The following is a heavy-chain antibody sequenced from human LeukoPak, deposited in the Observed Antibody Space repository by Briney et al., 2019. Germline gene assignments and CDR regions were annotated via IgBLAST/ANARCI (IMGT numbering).Heavy chain of an antibody. V-gene: IGHV1-69*13. CDR1: GYTFTSYD. J-gene: IGHJ4*02. Sequence: SVKVSCKASGYTFTSYDINWVRQATGQGLEWMGGIIPIFGTANYAQKFQGRVTITADESTSTAYMELSSLRSEDTAVYYCARDFYPGYDSSGDYWGQGTLVTVSS. D-gene: IGHD6-25*01. CDR2: IIPIFGTA. CDR3: ARDFYPGYDSSGDY.